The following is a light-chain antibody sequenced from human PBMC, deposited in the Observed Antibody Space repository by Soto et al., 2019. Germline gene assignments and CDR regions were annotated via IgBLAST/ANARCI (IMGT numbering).Light chain of an antibody. Sequence: DIVLTQSPDTLSLSPGERATLSCRASQSVSSNYLAWYQQKPGQAPRLLIYGASTRATGIPDRFSGSGSGTDFTLTISRLEPEDFAVYYCQLYGSSSYTFGQGTRLEIK. V-gene: IGKV3-20*01. CDR1: QSVSSNY. CDR2: GAS. CDR3: QLYGSSSYT. J-gene: IGKJ2*01.